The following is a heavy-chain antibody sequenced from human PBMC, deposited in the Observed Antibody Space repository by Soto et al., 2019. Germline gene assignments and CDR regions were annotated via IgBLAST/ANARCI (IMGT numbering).Heavy chain of an antibody. CDR3: ARDLIAAAGTARLSFDY. D-gene: IGHD6-13*01. V-gene: IGHV6-1*01. CDR1: GDSASSNSAA. CDR2: TYYRSKWYN. Sequence: SQTLSLTCAISGDSASSNSAAWNWIRQSPSRGLEWLGRTYYRSKWYNDYAVSVKSRITIYPDTSKNQFSLQLNSVTPEDTAVYYCARDLIAAAGTARLSFDYWGQGTLVTVSS. J-gene: IGHJ4*02.